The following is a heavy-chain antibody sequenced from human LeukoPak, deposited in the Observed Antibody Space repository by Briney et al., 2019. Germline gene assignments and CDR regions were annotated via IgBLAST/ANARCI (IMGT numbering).Heavy chain of an antibody. CDR1: GYTFTSYY. Sequence: SVKVSCKASGYTFTSYYMHWVRQAPGQGLEWMGGTIPIFGTANYAQKFQGRVTITADESTSTAYMELSSLRSEDTAVYYCARAPWTHLYYFDYWGQGTLVTVSS. CDR2: TIPIFGTA. D-gene: IGHD1-1*01. J-gene: IGHJ4*02. CDR3: ARAPWTHLYYFDY. V-gene: IGHV1-69*13.